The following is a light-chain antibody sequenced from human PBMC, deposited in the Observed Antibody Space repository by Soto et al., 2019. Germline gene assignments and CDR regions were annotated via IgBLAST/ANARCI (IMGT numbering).Light chain of an antibody. CDR1: QYINTR. CDR3: QQYDAWPRT. CDR2: GAS. V-gene: IGKV3-15*01. Sequence: EIVLTQSPATLSSFPGDRVTLSCRASQYINTRLAWYQQKPGQPPRLLIYGASTRATGIPARFSGSGSGTEFTLTISSLQSEDFAIYYCQQYDAWPRTFGQGTKVDIK. J-gene: IGKJ1*01.